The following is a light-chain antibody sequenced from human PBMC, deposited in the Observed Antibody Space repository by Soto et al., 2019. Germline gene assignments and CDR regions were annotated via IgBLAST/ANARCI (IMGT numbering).Light chain of an antibody. J-gene: IGLJ1*01. CDR1: SANIGGNS. V-gene: IGLV1-51*01. Sequence: QSVLTQPPSVSAAPGQKVTISCSRSSANIGGNSVSWYQQLPGTAPKLLIYDDNKRPSGIPDRFSGSKSGTSATLGITGFQTGDEADYYCGSLDSSLSAYVFXSGP. CDR2: DDN. CDR3: GSLDSSLSAYV.